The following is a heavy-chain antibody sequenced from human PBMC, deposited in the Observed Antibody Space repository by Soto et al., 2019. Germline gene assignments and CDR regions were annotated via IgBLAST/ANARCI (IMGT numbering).Heavy chain of an antibody. CDR2: IYNSGST. V-gene: IGHV4-59*08. D-gene: IGHD6-13*01. CDR3: ARGSTGYSSSWYRY. J-gene: IGHJ4*02. Sequence: SETLSLTCTVSVGSISSYYWSWIRQPPGKGLEWIGYIYNSGSTNYNPSLKSRVTISVDTSKNQFSLKLSSVTAADTAVYYCARGSTGYSSSWYRYWGQGTLVTAPQ. CDR1: VGSISSYY.